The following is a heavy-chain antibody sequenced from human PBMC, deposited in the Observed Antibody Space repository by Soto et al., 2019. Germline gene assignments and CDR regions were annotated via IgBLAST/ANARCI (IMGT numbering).Heavy chain of an antibody. CDR1: GGSVSSADHY. J-gene: IGHJ6*02. CDR3: ARLVFHCLRGSCDDYNFYGLDV. CDR2: IYYAGST. V-gene: IGHV4-39*01. D-gene: IGHD2-15*01. Sequence: RSEALSRTGAVSGGSVSSADHYWGWIRQRQGKGLEWLGSIYYAGSTLHNPSLKRRATISVDTSRNQFSLRLSSVTASDTAVYYCARLVFHCLRGSCDDYNFYGLDVWGQGTTVT.